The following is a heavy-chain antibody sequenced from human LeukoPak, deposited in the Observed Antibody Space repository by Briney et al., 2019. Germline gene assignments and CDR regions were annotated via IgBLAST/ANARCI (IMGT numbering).Heavy chain of an antibody. CDR2: INHSGST. V-gene: IGHV4-34*01. Sequence: PSETLSLTCAVYGGSFSGYYWSWIRQPPGKGLEWIGEINHSGSTNYNPSLKSRVTISVDTSKNQFSLKLSSETAADTAVYYCARGRYYDYVWGSYRPFDYWGQGTLVTVSS. J-gene: IGHJ4*02. CDR1: GGSFSGYY. D-gene: IGHD3-16*02. CDR3: ARGRYYDYVWGSYRPFDY.